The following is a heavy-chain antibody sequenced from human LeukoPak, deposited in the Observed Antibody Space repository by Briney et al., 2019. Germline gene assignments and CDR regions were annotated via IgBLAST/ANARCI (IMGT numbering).Heavy chain of an antibody. CDR2: INQDESQK. CDR1: GFNVRNNW. CDR3: ARNNYDI. Sequence: PGGSLRLSRAASGFNVRNNWMSWVRLAPGKGLEYVANINQDESQKYYVDSVKGRFTISKDNAKNSLNLQMNSLRAEDTGVYYCARNNYDIRGQGTLVTVSS. D-gene: IGHD3-9*01. J-gene: IGHJ4*02. V-gene: IGHV3-7*01.